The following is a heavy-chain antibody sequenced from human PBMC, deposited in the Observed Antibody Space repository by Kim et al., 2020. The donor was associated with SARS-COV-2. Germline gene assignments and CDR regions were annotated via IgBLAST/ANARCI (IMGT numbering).Heavy chain of an antibody. D-gene: IGHD3-10*01. Sequence: RVTISVDTSKNQFSLKLSSVTAADTAVYYCARPHYGSGSYSPYYYYGMDVWGQGTTVTVSS. V-gene: IGHV4-39*01. J-gene: IGHJ6*02. CDR3: ARPHYGSGSYSPYYYYGMDV.